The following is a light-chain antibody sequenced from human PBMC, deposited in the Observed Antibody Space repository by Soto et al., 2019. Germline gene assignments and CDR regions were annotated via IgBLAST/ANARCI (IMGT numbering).Light chain of an antibody. Sequence: QSALTQPASVSGSPGQSITISCTGTGSDVGGYNYVSWYQQHPGKAPKLMIYEVSNRPSGVSNRFSGSKSANTASLTISGLQAEDEADFYCAAWDDSLNAVVFGGGTQLTVL. CDR3: AAWDDSLNAVV. CDR1: GSDVGGYNY. J-gene: IGLJ2*01. V-gene: IGLV2-14*01. CDR2: EVS.